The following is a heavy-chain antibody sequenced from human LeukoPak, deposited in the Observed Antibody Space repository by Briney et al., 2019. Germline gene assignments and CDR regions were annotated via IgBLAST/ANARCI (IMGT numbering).Heavy chain of an antibody. CDR2: IYYSGST. CDR1: GGSISSYY. CDR3: ARGYGYSGYIDY. J-gene: IGHJ4*02. Sequence: PSETLSLTCTVSGGSISSYYWSWIRQPPGKGLEWVGYIYYSGSTNYNPSLKSRVTIAIETSKIHVSLKLRSVTAADTAVYYCARGYGYSGYIDYWGQGTLVTVSS. V-gene: IGHV4-59*01. D-gene: IGHD5-12*01.